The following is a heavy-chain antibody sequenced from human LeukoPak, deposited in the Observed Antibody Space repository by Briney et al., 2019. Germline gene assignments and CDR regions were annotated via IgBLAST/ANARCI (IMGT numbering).Heavy chain of an antibody. CDR3: ARYSSGWYYGMDV. CDR2: IYYSGST. D-gene: IGHD6-19*01. J-gene: IGHJ6*02. V-gene: IGHV4-59*01. Sequence: SETLSLTCTVSGGSISSYYWSWIWQPPGKGLEWIGYIYYSGSTNYNPSLKSRVTISVDTSKNQFSLKLSSVTAADTAVYYCARYSSGWYYGMDVWGQGTTVTVSS. CDR1: GGSISSYY.